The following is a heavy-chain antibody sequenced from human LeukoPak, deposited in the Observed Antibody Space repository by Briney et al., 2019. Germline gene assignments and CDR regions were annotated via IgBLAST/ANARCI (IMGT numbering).Heavy chain of an antibody. CDR3: ARPAYCSSTSCYGNWGAFDI. D-gene: IGHD2-2*01. Sequence: GESLKISCKGSGYSFTSYWICWVRQMPGKGLEWMGIIYPGDSDTRYSPSFQGQVTISADKSISTAYLQWSSLKASDTAMYYCARPAYCSSTSCYGNWGAFDIWGQGTMVTVSS. J-gene: IGHJ3*02. V-gene: IGHV5-51*01. CDR1: GYSFTSYW. CDR2: IYPGDSDT.